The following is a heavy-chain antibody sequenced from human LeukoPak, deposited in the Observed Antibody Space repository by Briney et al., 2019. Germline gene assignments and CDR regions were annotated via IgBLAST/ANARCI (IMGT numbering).Heavy chain of an antibody. CDR1: GYTFTNYY. Sequence: ASVKVSCQASGYTFTNYYMHWVRQAPGQGLEWMGIINPSGGRTSYAQKFQGRVTMTRDMSTSTVYLELSSLRSEDTAVYYCARDMDGGVAAAEYYFDYWGQGTLVTVSS. D-gene: IGHD6-13*01. CDR3: ARDMDGGVAAAEYYFDY. CDR2: INPSGGRT. J-gene: IGHJ4*02. V-gene: IGHV1-46*01.